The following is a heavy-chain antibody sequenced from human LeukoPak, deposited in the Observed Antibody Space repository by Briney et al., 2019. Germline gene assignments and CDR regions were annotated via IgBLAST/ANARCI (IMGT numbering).Heavy chain of an antibody. Sequence: GGSLRLSCAASGFTFSSYWMHWVRQAPGKGLVWVSRIDTDGSSTSYADSVKGRFTISRDNAKNTLYLQMNGLRAEDTAVYYCARTVPGYFFDYWGQGTLVTVSS. CDR3: ARTVPGYFFDY. V-gene: IGHV3-74*01. J-gene: IGHJ4*02. CDR1: GFTFSSYW. D-gene: IGHD3-10*01. CDR2: IDTDGSST.